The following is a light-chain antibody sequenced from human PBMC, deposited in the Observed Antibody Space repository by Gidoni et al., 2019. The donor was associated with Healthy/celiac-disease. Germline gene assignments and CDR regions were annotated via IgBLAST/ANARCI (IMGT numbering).Light chain of an antibody. J-gene: IGKJ2*03. Sequence: IVFPQSPATLSLSPGERATLSCRASQSVSSYLAWYQQKPGQAPRLLIYDASNRATGIPARFSGSGSGTDFTLTISSLEPEDFAVYYCQQRSNWPYSFXQXTKLEIK. CDR1: QSVSSY. CDR2: DAS. V-gene: IGKV3-11*01. CDR3: QQRSNWPYS.